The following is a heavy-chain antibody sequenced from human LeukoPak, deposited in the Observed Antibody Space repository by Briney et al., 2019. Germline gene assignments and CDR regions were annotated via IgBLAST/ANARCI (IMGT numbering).Heavy chain of an antibody. CDR3: ARGPHKFDD. J-gene: IGHJ4*02. CDR2: ISYSGST. CDR1: GGSISSYY. Sequence: SETLSLTCTVSGGSISSYYWSWIRQPPGKGLEWIGYISYSGSTNYNPSLKSRVTISVDTSKQQFSLKLSAVTAADTAVYYCARGPHKFDDWGQGSLVTVSS. V-gene: IGHV4-59*01.